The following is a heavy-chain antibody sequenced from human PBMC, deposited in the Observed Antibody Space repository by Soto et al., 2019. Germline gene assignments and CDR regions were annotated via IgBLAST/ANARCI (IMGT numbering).Heavy chain of an antibody. CDR2: ISASNGDT. CDR3: ARADFGVVPAATYIDH. Sequence: QVQLVQSGAEVKKPGASVKVSCKASGYTFTSFVISWVRQAPGQGLEWMGWISASNGDTNSAQNCQVRLTMATDTSTNTAYMDLRSLSSDDTAVYYCARADFGVVPAATYIDHGGQGTRVSVSS. D-gene: IGHD6-25*01. V-gene: IGHV1-18*01. J-gene: IGHJ4*02. CDR1: GYTFTSFV.